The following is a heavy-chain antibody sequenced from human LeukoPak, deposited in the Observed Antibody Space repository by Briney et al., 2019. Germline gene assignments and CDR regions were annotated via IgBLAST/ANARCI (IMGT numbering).Heavy chain of an antibody. CDR3: SRLGYCTNGICYSLPY. J-gene: IGHJ4*02. CDR1: GYSFTSYW. V-gene: IGHV5-51*01. D-gene: IGHD2-8*01. CDR2: IYPGDFDT. Sequence: GESLKISCKGSGYSFTSYWIGWVRQMPGKGLEWMGMIYPGDFDTRYSPSFQGQVTISADKSISTAYPQWSSLKASDTAMYYCSRLGYCTNGICYSLPYWGQGTLVTVSS.